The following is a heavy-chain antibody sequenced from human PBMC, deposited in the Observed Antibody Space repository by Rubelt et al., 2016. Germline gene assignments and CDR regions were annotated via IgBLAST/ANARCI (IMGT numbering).Heavy chain of an antibody. V-gene: IGHV4-39*07. CDR1: GGSISSSSYY. CDR2: IYYSGST. J-gene: IGHJ6*02. Sequence: QLQLQESGPGLVKPSETLSLTCTVSGGSISSSSYYWGWIRQPPGKGLEWIGSIYYSGSTYYNPSLKGRVTISGDTAKNQFSLKLSSVTAADTAVYYCAREYYDCWSGTYYYYGMDVWGQGTTVTVSS. D-gene: IGHD3-3*01. CDR3: AREYYDCWSGTYYYYGMDV.